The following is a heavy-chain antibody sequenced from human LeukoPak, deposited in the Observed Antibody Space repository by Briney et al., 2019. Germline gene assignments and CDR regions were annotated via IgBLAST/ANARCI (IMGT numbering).Heavy chain of an antibody. J-gene: IGHJ3*02. CDR2: INHSGST. CDR1: GGSISGYY. D-gene: IGHD3-3*01. Sequence: PSETLSLTCTVSGGSISGYYWGWIRQPPGKGLEWIGEINHSGSTNYNPSLKSRVTISVDTSKNQFSLKLSSVTAADTAVYYCARVRFLGDDAFDIWGQGTMVTVSS. CDR3: ARVRFLGDDAFDI. V-gene: IGHV4-34*01.